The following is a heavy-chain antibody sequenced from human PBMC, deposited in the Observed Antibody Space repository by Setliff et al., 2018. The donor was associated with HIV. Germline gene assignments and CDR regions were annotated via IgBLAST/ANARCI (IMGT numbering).Heavy chain of an antibody. CDR3: ARHVARFDYDTGGYYVSHFDY. J-gene: IGHJ4*02. CDR1: GYSISSGYY. D-gene: IGHD3-22*01. V-gene: IGHV4-61*01. Sequence: SETLSLTCGVSGYSISSGYYWSWIRQPPGKGLEWIGYISYTGTTKYNPSLKSRVTISVDTSKNQFSVRLSSVSAADTAVYFCARHVARFDYDTGGYYVSHFDYWGQGTQVTVSS. CDR2: ISYTGTT.